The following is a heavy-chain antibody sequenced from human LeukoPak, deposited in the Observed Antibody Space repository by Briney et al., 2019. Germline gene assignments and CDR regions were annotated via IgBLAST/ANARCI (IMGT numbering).Heavy chain of an antibody. V-gene: IGHV4-31*03. D-gene: IGHD3-22*01. CDR1: GGSISSGGYY. J-gene: IGHJ4*02. CDR2: IYYSGST. CDR3: ARANYYDSSGPPSGLDY. Sequence: SETLSLTCTVSGGSISSGGYYWSWIRQHPGKGLEWIGYIYYSGSTYYNPSLKSRVTISVDTSKNQFSLKLSSVTAADTAVYYCARANYYDSSGPPSGLDYWGQGTLVTVSS.